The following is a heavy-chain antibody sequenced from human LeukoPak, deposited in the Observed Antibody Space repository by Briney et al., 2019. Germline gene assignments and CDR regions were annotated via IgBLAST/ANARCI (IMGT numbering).Heavy chain of an antibody. Sequence: PSETLSLTCTVSGGSISSYYWSWIRQPPGKGLEWIGYIYYSGSTNYNPSLKSRVTISVDTSKNQFSLKLSSVTAADTAVYYCARSHPYGSGLFDPWGQGTLVTVSS. J-gene: IGHJ5*02. V-gene: IGHV4-59*01. D-gene: IGHD3-10*01. CDR1: GGSISSYY. CDR3: ARSHPYGSGLFDP. CDR2: IYYSGST.